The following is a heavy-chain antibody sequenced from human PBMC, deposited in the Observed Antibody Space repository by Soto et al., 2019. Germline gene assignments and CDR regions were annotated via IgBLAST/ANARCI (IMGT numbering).Heavy chain of an antibody. D-gene: IGHD4-17*01. CDR3: ATPQTTVTMAVADYGMDV. CDR2: ISAYNGNT. Sequence: ASVKVSCKASGYTFTSYGISWVRQAPGQGLEWMGWISAYNGNTNYAQKLQGRVTMTTDTSTSTAYMELRSLRSDDTAVYYCATPQTTVTMAVADYGMDVWGQGTTVTVSS. V-gene: IGHV1-18*01. CDR1: GYTFTSYG. J-gene: IGHJ6*02.